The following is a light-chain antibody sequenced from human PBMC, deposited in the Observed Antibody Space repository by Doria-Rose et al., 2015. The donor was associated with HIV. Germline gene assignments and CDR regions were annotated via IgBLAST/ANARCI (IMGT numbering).Light chain of an antibody. V-gene: IGKV4-1*01. Sequence: IVMTQSSESLGMSLGERATLNCKSNQSLLYTSKNYLAWYQQMPGQHPKLLIYWASTRQSGVPARFSGSGSGTDFTLTISSLEAEDVAVYYCQQYYDTPSFGPGTTVDIK. CDR2: WAS. CDR3: QQYYDTPS. J-gene: IGKJ3*01. CDR1: QSLLYTSKNY.